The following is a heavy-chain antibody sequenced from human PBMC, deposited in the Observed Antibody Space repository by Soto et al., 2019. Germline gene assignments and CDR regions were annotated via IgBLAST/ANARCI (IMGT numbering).Heavy chain of an antibody. J-gene: IGHJ4*02. CDR1: GYTLTELS. D-gene: IGHD6-6*01. V-gene: IGHV1-24*01. CDR3: ATTYRWQLVRGSFEY. Sequence: ASVKVSFKVSGYTLTELSMHWVRQAPGKGLEWMGGFDPEDGETIYGQKFQGRVTMTEDTSTDTAYMELSSLRSEDTAVYYCATTYRWQLVRGSFEYWGQGTLVTVSS. CDR2: FDPEDGET.